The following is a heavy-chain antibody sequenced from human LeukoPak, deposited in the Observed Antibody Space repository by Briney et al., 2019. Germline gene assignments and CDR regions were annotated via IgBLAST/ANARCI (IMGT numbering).Heavy chain of an antibody. CDR1: GYSFTNYW. CDR3: ARHEGYCISSSCSDTFDI. V-gene: IGHV5-51*01. Sequence: GESLKISCKGSGYSFTNYWIGWVRQMTGKGLEWMGIIYPDDSDTRYSPSFQGLVTISADKSISTAYLQWSSLKASDTAMYYCARHEGYCISSSCSDTFDIWGQGTMVTVSS. CDR2: IYPDDSDT. D-gene: IGHD2-2*01. J-gene: IGHJ3*02.